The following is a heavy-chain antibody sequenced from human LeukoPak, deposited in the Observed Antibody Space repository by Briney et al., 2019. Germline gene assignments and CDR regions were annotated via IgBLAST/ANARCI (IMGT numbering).Heavy chain of an antibody. CDR1: GGSISSSNW. J-gene: IGHJ2*01. Sequence: PSGTLSLTCAVSGGSISSSNWWSWVRQPPGKGLEWIGEIYHSGSTNYNPSLKSRVTISVDKSKNQFSLRMTSVTAADTAVYFCAKSHPAVTTTDWYFDLWGRGTLVTISS. CDR3: AKSHPAVTTTDWYFDL. CDR2: IYHSGST. V-gene: IGHV4-4*02. D-gene: IGHD4-17*01.